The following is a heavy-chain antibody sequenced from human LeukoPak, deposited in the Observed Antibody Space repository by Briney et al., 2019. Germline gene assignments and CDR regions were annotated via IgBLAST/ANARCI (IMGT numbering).Heavy chain of an antibody. CDR1: GFTFSSYA. CDR2: ISGSGGST. Sequence: GGSLRLFCAASGFTFSSYAMSWVRQAPGKGLEWVSAISGSGGSTYYADSVKGRFTISRDNSKNTLYLQMNSLRAEDTAVYYCAKPVVAATLDNWFDPWGQGTLVTVSS. CDR3: AKPVVAATLDNWFDP. J-gene: IGHJ5*02. V-gene: IGHV3-23*01. D-gene: IGHD2-15*01.